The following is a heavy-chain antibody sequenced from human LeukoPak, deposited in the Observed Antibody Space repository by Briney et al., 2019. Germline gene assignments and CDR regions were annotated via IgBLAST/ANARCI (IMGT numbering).Heavy chain of an antibody. V-gene: IGHV3-66*01. Sequence: GGSLRPSCAASGFTVSSNYMSWVRQAPGRGLEWVSVIYSGGSTYYADSVKGRFTISRDNSKNTLSLQMNSLRAGDTAVYYCARGTVTMVDYWGQGTLVTVSS. J-gene: IGHJ4*02. CDR1: GFTVSSNY. D-gene: IGHD3-10*01. CDR3: ARGTVTMVDY. CDR2: IYSGGST.